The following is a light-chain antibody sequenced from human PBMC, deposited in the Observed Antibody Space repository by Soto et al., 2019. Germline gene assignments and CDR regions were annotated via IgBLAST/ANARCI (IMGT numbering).Light chain of an antibody. CDR1: QGIRND. Sequence: AIQMTQSPSSLSASVGDRVTRSCRASQGIRNDLGWYQQKPGKAPKVLIYSTSSLQSGVPSRFSGSGSGTDFTLTISSLQPEDFATYYCLQDYNYPLTFGGGTKVDIK. J-gene: IGKJ4*01. CDR3: LQDYNYPLT. V-gene: IGKV1-6*01. CDR2: STS.